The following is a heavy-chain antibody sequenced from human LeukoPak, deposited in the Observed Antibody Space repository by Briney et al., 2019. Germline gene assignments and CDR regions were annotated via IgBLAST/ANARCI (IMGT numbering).Heavy chain of an antibody. CDR1: DGSISSYY. CDR3: ARAAREAGYDYGPPGV. J-gene: IGHJ4*02. D-gene: IGHD4-17*01. CDR2: IYNSGST. V-gene: IGHV4-59*01. Sequence: KPSETLSLTCAVSDGSISSYYWNWIRQPPGKGLEWIGNIYNSGSTDYNPSLKSRVTISVNLSKKLISLKLTSVTAADTAVYYCARAAREAGYDYGPPGVWGQGTLVTVSS.